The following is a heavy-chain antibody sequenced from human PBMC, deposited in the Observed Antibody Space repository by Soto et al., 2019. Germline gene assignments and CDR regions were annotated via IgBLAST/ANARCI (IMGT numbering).Heavy chain of an antibody. J-gene: IGHJ6*02. Sequence: SETLSLTCAVYGGSFSGYYWSWIRQPPGKGLEWIGEINHSGSTNYNPSLKSRVTISVDTSKNQFSLKLSSVTAADTAVYYCARGSGINGPLRYGMDVWGQGTTVTVSS. CDR2: INHSGST. D-gene: IGHD1-26*01. V-gene: IGHV4-34*01. CDR1: GGSFSGYY. CDR3: ARGSGINGPLRYGMDV.